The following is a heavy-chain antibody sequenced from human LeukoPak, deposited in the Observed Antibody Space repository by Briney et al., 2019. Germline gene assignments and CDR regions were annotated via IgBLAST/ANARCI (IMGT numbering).Heavy chain of an antibody. V-gene: IGHV1-2*02. CDR2: INPNSGGT. D-gene: IGHD4-23*01. CDR1: GYTFTGYY. Sequence: ASVKVSCKASGYTFTGYYMHWVRQAPGQGLEWMGWINPNSGGTNYAQKFQGRVTMTRDTSISTAYMELSRLRSDDTAVYYCARVPRNYGGNAYYFDYWGQGTLVTVCS. CDR3: ARVPRNYGGNAYYFDY. J-gene: IGHJ4*02.